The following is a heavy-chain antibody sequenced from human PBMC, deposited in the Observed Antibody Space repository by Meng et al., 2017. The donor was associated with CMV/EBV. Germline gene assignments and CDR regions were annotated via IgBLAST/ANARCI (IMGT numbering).Heavy chain of an antibody. Sequence: VQLPESGPGLVKPSQTLSLTCTVSGGSISSGDYYWSWIRQPPGKGLEWIGYIYYSGSTYYNPSLKSRVTISVDTSKNQFSLKLSSVTAADTAVYYCARAAPDYYDSSGPPDYWGQGTLVTVSS. J-gene: IGHJ4*02. D-gene: IGHD3-22*01. CDR3: ARAAPDYYDSSGPPDY. CDR1: GGSISSGDYY. V-gene: IGHV4-30-4*08. CDR2: IYYSGST.